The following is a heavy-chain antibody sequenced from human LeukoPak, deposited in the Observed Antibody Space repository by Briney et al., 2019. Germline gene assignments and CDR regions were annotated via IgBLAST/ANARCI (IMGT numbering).Heavy chain of an antibody. CDR3: ARGAGGYCSSTSCYGGDYFDY. D-gene: IGHD2-2*01. J-gene: IGHJ4*02. V-gene: IGHV4-30-2*01. Sequence: PSQTLSLTCAVSGGSISSGGYSWSWIRQPPGKGLERIGYIYHSRSTYYNPSLKSRFTISVDRSKNQFSRKRRPVPAADTAVYYCARGAGGYCSSTSCYGGDYFDYWGQGTLVTVSS. CDR2: IYHSRST. CDR1: GGSISSGGYS.